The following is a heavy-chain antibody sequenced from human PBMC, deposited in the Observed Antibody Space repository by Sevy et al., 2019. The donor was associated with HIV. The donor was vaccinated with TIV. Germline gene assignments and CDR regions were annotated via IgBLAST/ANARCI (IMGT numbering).Heavy chain of an antibody. CDR3: ARGSSKDSYGDPPYYFDY. CDR2: IYCSGST. J-gene: IGHJ4*02. CDR1: GGSISSGGYY. V-gene: IGHV4-31*03. Sequence: SETLSLTCTVSGGSISSGGYYWSWIRQHPGKGLEWIGYIYCSGSTYYNPSLKSRVTISVDTSKNQIALKLSSVTAADTAVYYCARGSSKDSYGDPPYYFDYWGQGTLVTVSS. D-gene: IGHD5-18*01.